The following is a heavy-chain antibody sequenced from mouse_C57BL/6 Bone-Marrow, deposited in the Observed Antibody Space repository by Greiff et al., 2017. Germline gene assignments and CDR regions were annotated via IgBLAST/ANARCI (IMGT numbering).Heavy chain of an antibody. CDR2: ISYAGSN. V-gene: IGHV3-6*01. CDR3: ARAYGGHDYGRSPAYFDY. D-gene: IGHD1-1*01. J-gene: IGHJ2*01. CDR1: GYSITSGYY. Sequence: EVQLVESGPGLVKPSQSLSLTCSVTGYSITSGYYWNWIRQFPGNILEWMGFISYAGSNNYNPSLKNRISITRDTSKHQFFLKLNSVTTEDTATYYCARAYGGHDYGRSPAYFDYWGQGTTLTVAS.